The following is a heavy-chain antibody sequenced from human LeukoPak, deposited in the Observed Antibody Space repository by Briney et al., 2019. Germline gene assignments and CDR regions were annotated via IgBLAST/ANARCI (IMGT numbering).Heavy chain of an antibody. CDR3: ARAPTRRYFDWLLFSWFDP. CDR2: MNPNSGNT. CDR1: GYTFTSYD. J-gene: IGHJ5*02. D-gene: IGHD3-9*01. V-gene: IGHV1-8*01. Sequence: ASVKVSCKASGYTFTSYDINWVRQATGQGLEWMGWMNPNSGNTGYAQKFQGRVTMTRNTSISTAYMELSSLRSEDTAVYYCARAPTRRYFDWLLFSWFDPWGQGTLVTVSS.